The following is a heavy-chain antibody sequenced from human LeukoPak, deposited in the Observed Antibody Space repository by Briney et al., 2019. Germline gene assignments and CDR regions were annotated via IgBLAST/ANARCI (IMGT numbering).Heavy chain of an antibody. Sequence: QAGGSLRLSCADSGFTFSRFWMSWVRQAPGKGLEWVANIKQDGSERYYVDSVKGRFTISRDNAKNSLHLQMNSLRAEDAAMYYCASASPAGDYWGQGTLVTVSS. CDR1: GFTFSRFW. CDR2: IKQDGSER. V-gene: IGHV3-7*01. J-gene: IGHJ4*02. CDR3: ASASPAGDY. D-gene: IGHD2-2*01.